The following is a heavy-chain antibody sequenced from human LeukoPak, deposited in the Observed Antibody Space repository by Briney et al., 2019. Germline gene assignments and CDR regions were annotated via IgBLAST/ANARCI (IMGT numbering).Heavy chain of an antibody. V-gene: IGHV3-21*04. CDR1: GFTFSSYS. D-gene: IGHD3-10*01. CDR3: AKALGEWFGELFYDAFDI. CDR2: ISSSSTYI. Sequence: GGSLRLSCAASGFTFSSYSMNWVRQAPGKGLEWVSSISSSSTYIYYADSVKGRFTFSRDNAKNSLYLQMNSLRAEDTAVYYCAKALGEWFGELFYDAFDIWGQGTMVTVSS. J-gene: IGHJ3*02.